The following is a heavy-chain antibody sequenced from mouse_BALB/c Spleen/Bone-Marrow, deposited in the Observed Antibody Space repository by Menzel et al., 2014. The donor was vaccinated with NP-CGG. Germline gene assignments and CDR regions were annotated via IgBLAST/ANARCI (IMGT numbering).Heavy chain of an antibody. D-gene: IGHD1-2*01. Sequence: QVQLQQSGAELVRPGTSVKVSCRAPGYAFTNYLIEWVKQRPGQGLEWIGVINPGSGGTNYNEKFKGKATLTADKSSSTAYMQLSSLTSDDSAVYFYARHYYGAMDYWGQGTSVTVSS. CDR3: ARHYYGAMDY. CDR1: GYAFTNYL. CDR2: INPGSGGT. V-gene: IGHV1-54*01. J-gene: IGHJ4*01.